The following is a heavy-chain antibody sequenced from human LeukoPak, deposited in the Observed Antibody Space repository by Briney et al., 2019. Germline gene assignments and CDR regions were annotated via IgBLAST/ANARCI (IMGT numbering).Heavy chain of an antibody. D-gene: IGHD3-3*01. V-gene: IGHV4-34*01. CDR1: GGSFSGYY. Sequence: SETLSLTCAVYGGSFSGYYWSWIRQPPGKGLEWIGEINHSGSTNYNPSLKSRVTISVDTSKNQFSLKLSSVTAADTAVYYCARGILKLRFLEWLYNWFDPWGWEPWSPSPQ. CDR2: INHSGST. CDR3: ARGILKLRFLEWLYNWFDP. J-gene: IGHJ5*02.